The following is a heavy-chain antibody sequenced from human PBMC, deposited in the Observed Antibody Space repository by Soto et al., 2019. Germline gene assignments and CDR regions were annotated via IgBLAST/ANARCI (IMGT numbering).Heavy chain of an antibody. CDR3: ARESHDILTGPPWVWYFDL. V-gene: IGHV4-34*01. CDR2: INDRGSI. CDR1: GGSFSGYY. J-gene: IGHJ2*01. D-gene: IGHD3-9*01. Sequence: QVQLQQWGAGPLRPLETLSLTCGVSGGSFSGYYWAWIRQSPGKGLEWIGEINDRGSINYNPSLKSRVSISLDTSKNHGSLNLWSVTAADTAVYYCARESHDILTGPPWVWYFDLWGRGTLVSVSS.